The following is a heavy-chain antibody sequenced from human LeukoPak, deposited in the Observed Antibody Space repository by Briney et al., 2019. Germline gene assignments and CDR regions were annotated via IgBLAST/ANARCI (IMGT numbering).Heavy chain of an antibody. Sequence: ASVKVSCKASGYTFTNYGISWVRQAPGKGLEWMGGFDPEDGETIYAQKFQGRVTMTEDTSTDTAYMELSSLRSEDTAVYYCATVSGSYYWFDPWGQGTLVTVSS. CDR3: ATVSGSYYWFDP. CDR2: FDPEDGET. V-gene: IGHV1-24*01. D-gene: IGHD1-26*01. J-gene: IGHJ5*02. CDR1: GYTFTNYG.